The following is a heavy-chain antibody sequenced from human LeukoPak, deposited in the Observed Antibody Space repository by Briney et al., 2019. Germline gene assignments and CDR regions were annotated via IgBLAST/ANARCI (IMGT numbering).Heavy chain of an antibody. V-gene: IGHV3-7*04. CDR2: IKQDGSEK. J-gene: IGHJ4*02. CDR1: VFTFSSYW. Sequence: GGSLRLSCTASVFTFSSYWMNWVRQAPGKGLEWVANIKQDGSEKYYVDSVKGRFTISRDNAKKSLYLQMNSLRAEDTAVYYCARETEMANLDYWGQGTLVTVSS. CDR3: ARETEMANLDY. D-gene: IGHD5-24*01.